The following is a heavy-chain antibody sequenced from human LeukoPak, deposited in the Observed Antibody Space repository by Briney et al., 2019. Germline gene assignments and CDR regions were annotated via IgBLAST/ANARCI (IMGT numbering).Heavy chain of an antibody. CDR2: IYYSGST. J-gene: IGHJ6*03. CDR1: GGSISSSSYY. Sequence: SETLSLTCTVSGGSISSSSYYWGWIRQSPGKGLEWIGSIYYSGSTYFNPSLKSRVTISVDTSKTQFSLKLSSVTAADSAVYYCATLHYGGNYGYYYYYMDVWGKGTTVTISS. CDR3: ATLHYGGNYGYYYYYMDV. V-gene: IGHV4-39*01. D-gene: IGHD4-23*01.